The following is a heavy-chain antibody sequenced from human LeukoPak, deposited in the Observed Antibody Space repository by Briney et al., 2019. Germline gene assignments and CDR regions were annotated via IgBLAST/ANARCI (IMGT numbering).Heavy chain of an antibody. CDR3: AHRRSGAFDI. V-gene: IGHV2-5*01. CDR1: GFSLSTSAVG. Sequence: SGPTLVKPTQTITLTCTFSGFSLSTSAVGVGWIRQPPGKALECLALIYWNDDKRYSPSLKSRLTITKDTSKNQVVLTMTNMDPVDTATYYCAHRRSGAFDIWGQGTMVTVSS. J-gene: IGHJ3*02. CDR2: IYWNDDK.